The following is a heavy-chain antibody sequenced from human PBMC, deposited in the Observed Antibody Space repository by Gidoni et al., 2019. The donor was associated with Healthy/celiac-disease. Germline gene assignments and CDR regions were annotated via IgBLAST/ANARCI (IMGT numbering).Heavy chain of an antibody. Sequence: EVQLVESGGGLVQPGGSLRLSCAASGFTFCSYTMTWVRRAPGKGLEWVSSISSSSSTIYYADAVKGRFTISRDNAKNSLYLQMNSLRDEDTAVYYCARDGGYCSGSSCYPRYYFDYWGQGTLVTVSS. D-gene: IGHD2-15*01. CDR1: GFTFCSYT. CDR2: ISSSSSTI. CDR3: ARDGGYCSGSSCYPRYYFDY. J-gene: IGHJ4*02. V-gene: IGHV3-48*02.